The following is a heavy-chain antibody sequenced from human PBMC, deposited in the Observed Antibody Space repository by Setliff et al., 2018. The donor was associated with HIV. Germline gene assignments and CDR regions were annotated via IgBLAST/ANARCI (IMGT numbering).Heavy chain of an antibody. V-gene: IGHV4-39*01. CDR3: ARLKLSGVIDY. D-gene: IGHD2-8*01. CDR2: IFYSGSA. J-gene: IGHJ4*02. CDR1: GGSISTNNFY. Sequence: SETLSLTCTVTGGSISTNNFYWGWIRQPPGKGLEYVGGIFYSGSANYNPSLKSRVTISVDTSKNQLSLKLSSVTAADTAVYYCARLKLSGVIDYWGQGTLVTVSS.